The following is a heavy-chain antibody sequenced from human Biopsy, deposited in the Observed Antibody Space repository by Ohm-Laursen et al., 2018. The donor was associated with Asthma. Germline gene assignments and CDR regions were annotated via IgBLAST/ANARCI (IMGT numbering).Heavy chain of an antibody. CDR2: IWYDGGYK. J-gene: IGHJ3*02. D-gene: IGHD4-23*01. CDR1: GFAVSRDH. Sequence: SLRLSCAASGFAVSRDHMFWVRQAPGKGLEWVAVIWYDGGYKDNADSVKGQFTISRDNSRNTLYLQMNSLRVEDTAIYYCARTHERWTSIQDDALDIWGQGTMVIVSS. CDR3: ARTHERWTSIQDDALDI. V-gene: IGHV3-30*04.